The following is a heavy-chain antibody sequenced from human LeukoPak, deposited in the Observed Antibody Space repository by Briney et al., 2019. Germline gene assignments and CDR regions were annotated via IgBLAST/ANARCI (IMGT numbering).Heavy chain of an antibody. CDR1: GFTFSSYW. J-gene: IGHJ3*02. V-gene: IGHV3-7*01. CDR3: VRISYGQGMDM. CDR2: IKQDGSEK. Sequence: GGSLRLSCAASGFTFSSYWMTWVRQAPGKGLEWVANIKQDGSEKYYVDSVKGRFTISRDNARNSLYLQMNSVRAEDTAVYYCVRISYGQGMDMWGQGTMVTVSS. D-gene: IGHD5-18*01.